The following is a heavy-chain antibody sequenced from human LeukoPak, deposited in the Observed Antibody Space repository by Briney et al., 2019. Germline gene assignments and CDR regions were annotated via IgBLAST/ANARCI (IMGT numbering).Heavy chain of an antibody. CDR1: GGSISSYY. J-gene: IGHJ2*01. Sequence: SETLSLTCSVSGGSISSYYWTWIRQPPGKGLEWIGYMHTSGSSNYHPSLKSRVTISIDTSKNQFSLILSSVTASDTAIYYCARRAGSYLGYWYFDLWGRRTLVTVSS. V-gene: IGHV4-4*09. D-gene: IGHD1-26*01. CDR3: ARRAGSYLGYWYFDL. CDR2: MHTSGSS.